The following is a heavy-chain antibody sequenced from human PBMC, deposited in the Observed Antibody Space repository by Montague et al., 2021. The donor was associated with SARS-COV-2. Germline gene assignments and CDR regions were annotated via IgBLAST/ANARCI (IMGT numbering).Heavy chain of an antibody. D-gene: IGHD1-26*01. Sequence: SLRLSCAASGFTFGDYAVQWVRQAPGKGLEWVSGISWNSGSIGYADSVKGRFTISRDNAKNSLYLQMNSLRAEDTTLYYCAKARSGSYWDPYYFDYWGQGTLVTVSS. CDR3: AKARSGSYWDPYYFDY. CDR1: GFTFGDYA. CDR2: ISWNSGSI. V-gene: IGHV3-9*01. J-gene: IGHJ4*02.